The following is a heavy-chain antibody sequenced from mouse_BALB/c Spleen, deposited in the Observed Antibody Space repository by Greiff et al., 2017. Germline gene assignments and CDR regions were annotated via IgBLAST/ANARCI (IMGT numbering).Heavy chain of an antibody. D-gene: IGHD1-1*01. CDR2: IWGDGST. Sequence: VQLVESGPGLVAPSQSLSITCTVSGFSLTGYGVNWVRQPPGKGLEWLGMIWGDGSTDYNSALKSRLSISKDNSKSQVFLKMNSLQTDDTARYYCARALITTARYFDVWGAGTTVTVSS. CDR3: ARALITTARYFDV. J-gene: IGHJ1*01. V-gene: IGHV2-6-7*01. CDR1: GFSLTGYG.